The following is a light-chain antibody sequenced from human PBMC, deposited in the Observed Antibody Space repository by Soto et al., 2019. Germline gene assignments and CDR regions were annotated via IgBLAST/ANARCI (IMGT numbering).Light chain of an antibody. CDR3: SSYISSNTQI. CDR2: DVI. J-gene: IGLJ2*01. CDR1: SSDIGGYNY. Sequence: QSALTQPASVSGSPGQSIAISCTGTSSDIGGYNYVSWYQQHPGKAPKLMIYDVINRPSGVSDRFSGSKSGNTASLTISGLQAEDEADYDGSSYISSNTQIFGGGTKVTVL. V-gene: IGLV2-14*01.